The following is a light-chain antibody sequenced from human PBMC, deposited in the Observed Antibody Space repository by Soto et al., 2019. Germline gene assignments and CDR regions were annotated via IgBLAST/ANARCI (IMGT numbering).Light chain of an antibody. CDR1: QSVSNNY. V-gene: IGKV3-20*01. Sequence: EIVFTQSPGTLSLSPGERATLSCRASQSVSNNYLAWYQQKPGQAPRLLIYGASNRATGTPDRFSGSGSGTDFTLTISRLEPEDFAVYYCQQYGISGTFGQGTKVDIK. CDR2: GAS. CDR3: QQYGISGT. J-gene: IGKJ1*01.